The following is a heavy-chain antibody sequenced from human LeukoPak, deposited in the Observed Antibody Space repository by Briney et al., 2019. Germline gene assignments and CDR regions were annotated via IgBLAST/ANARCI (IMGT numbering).Heavy chain of an antibody. CDR3: LRRQALRGRHRAFDP. J-gene: IGHJ5*02. D-gene: IGHD6-25*01. V-gene: IGHV1-69*05. CDR1: GGTFSNYA. Sequence: GSSVKVSCKASGGTFSNYAISWVRQAPGQGLEWLGGIIPMFGTAKYAQKFQGRVTITTDESTTTAYMGLISLRFEDTAVYYCLRRQALRGRHRAFDPWGQGTLVTVTS. CDR2: IIPMFGTA.